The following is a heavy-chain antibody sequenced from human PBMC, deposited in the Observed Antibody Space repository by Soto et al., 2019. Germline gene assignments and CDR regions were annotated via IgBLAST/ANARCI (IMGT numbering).Heavy chain of an antibody. CDR1: GLTFSSYS. Sequence: PGVSLRLSCAASGLTFSSYSINWVRQAPGKGLEWVSSISSSSSYIYYADSVKGRFTISRDNAKNSLYLQMNSLRAEDTAVYYCARDTKYQLLTLDYYYMDVWGKGTTVTVSS. V-gene: IGHV3-21*01. D-gene: IGHD2-2*01. J-gene: IGHJ6*03. CDR2: ISSSSSYI. CDR3: ARDTKYQLLTLDYYYMDV.